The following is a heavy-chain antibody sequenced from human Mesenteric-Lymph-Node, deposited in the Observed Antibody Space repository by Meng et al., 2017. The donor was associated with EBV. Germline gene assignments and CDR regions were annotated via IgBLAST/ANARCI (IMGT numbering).Heavy chain of an antibody. CDR2: INHSGST. CDR3: ARGPYSSYDY. J-gene: IGHJ4*02. D-gene: IGHD6-6*01. V-gene: IGHV4-34*01. Sequence: QVQLQAWGAGRLKVSGPLSLTCAVYGGSVRGYYWSWIRQPPGKGLEWIGEINHSGSTNYNPSLKSRVTISVDTSKNQFSLKLSSVTAADTAVYYCARGPYSSYDYWGQGTLVTVSS. CDR1: GGSVRGYY.